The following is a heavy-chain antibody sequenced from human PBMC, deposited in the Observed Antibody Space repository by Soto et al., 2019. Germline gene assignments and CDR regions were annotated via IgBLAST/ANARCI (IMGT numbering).Heavy chain of an antibody. D-gene: IGHD3-16*01. J-gene: IGHJ3*02. CDR2: IKSKTDGGTT. Sequence: EVQLVESGGGVVKPGGSLRLSCSTSGFTFANAWMNWVRQAPGKGLEWIARIKSKTDGGTTDYIAPVEGRFTVSRDDSKNPLFLQMSSLKPEDTGEYYCVWGDAFIWGGGTKCIVSS. CDR1: GFTFANAW. CDR3: VWGDAFI. V-gene: IGHV3-15*01.